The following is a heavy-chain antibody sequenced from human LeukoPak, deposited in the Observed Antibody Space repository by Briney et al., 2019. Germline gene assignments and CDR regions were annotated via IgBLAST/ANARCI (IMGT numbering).Heavy chain of an antibody. CDR2: IDHSGST. Sequence: SETLSLTCAVYGGSFSGYYWSWIRQPPGKGLEWIGEIDHSGSTNYNPSLKSRVTISVDTSKNQFSLKLSSVTAADTAVYYCARDLDYSWYPHGGAFDIWGQGTMVTVSS. CDR1: GGSFSGYY. D-gene: IGHD5-12*01. J-gene: IGHJ3*02. CDR3: ARDLDYSWYPHGGAFDI. V-gene: IGHV4-34*01.